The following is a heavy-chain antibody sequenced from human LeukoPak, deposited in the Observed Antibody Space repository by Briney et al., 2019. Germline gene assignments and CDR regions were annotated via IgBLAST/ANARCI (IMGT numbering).Heavy chain of an antibody. CDR3: ARRLGVAASAYDY. J-gene: IGHJ4*02. CDR1: GYSISSGNY. CDR2: IHHTGNT. D-gene: IGHD6-13*01. V-gene: IGHV4-38-2*01. Sequence: SETLSLTCAVSGYSISSGNYWGWIRQLPERGLEWIGSIHHTGNTYYNPSLKSRVTILVDTSKNQFSLRLSSVTAAETAVYYCARRLGVAASAYDYWGQGAVVTVSS.